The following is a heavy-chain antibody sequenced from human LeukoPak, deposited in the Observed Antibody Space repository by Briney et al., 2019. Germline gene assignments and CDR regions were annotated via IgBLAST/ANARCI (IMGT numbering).Heavy chain of an antibody. CDR1: GGSFSGYY. CDR3: ARRYCSSTSCYIDSNFDY. V-gene: IGHV4-34*01. D-gene: IGHD2-2*02. Sequence: SETLPLTCAVYGGSFSGYYWSWIRQPPGKGLEWIGEINHSGITNYNPSLKSRVTISVDTSKNQFSLKLSSVTAADTAVYYCARRYCSSTSCYIDSNFDYWGQGTLVTVSS. J-gene: IGHJ4*02. CDR2: INHSGIT.